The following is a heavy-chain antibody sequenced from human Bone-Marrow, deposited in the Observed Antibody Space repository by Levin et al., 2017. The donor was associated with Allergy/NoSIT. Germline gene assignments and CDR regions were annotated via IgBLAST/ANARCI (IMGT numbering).Heavy chain of an antibody. D-gene: IGHD2-2*01. CDR1: GGSFSGYY. J-gene: IGHJ4*02. V-gene: IGHV4-34*01. Sequence: SETLSLTCAVYGGSFSGYYWNWIRQPPGKGLEWIGEINHSGRTNYNPSLKSRVTISVDTSKNQFSLKLSSVTAADTAVYYCARGGGYCRSTSCYLDYWGQGTLVTVSS. CDR2: INHSGRT. CDR3: ARGGGYCRSTSCYLDY.